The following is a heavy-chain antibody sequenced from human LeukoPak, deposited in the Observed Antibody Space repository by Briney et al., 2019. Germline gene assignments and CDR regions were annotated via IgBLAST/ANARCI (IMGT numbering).Heavy chain of an antibody. V-gene: IGHV1-2*02. CDR3: ARVYYDFVGGSYRFSPDFDY. CDR2: INPNSGAT. Sequence: GASVKVSCKSSGYTFTACYIHWVRQAPGQGLEWMGWINPNSGATQYAQKFQGRVTMTRDTSITTAYMELSSLRSDDTAIYYCARVYYDFVGGSYRFSPDFDYWGQGTLVTVSS. J-gene: IGHJ4*02. CDR1: GYTFTACY. D-gene: IGHD3-16*02.